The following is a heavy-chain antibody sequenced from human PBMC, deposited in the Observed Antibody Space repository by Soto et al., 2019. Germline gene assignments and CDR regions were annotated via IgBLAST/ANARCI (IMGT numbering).Heavy chain of an antibody. D-gene: IGHD1-26*01. CDR2: ISYDGSNK. V-gene: IGHV3-30*18. J-gene: IGHJ4*02. Sequence: PGGSLRLSCAASGFTFSSYGMHWVRQAPGKGLEWVAVISYDGSNKYYADSVKGRFTISRDNSKNTLYLQMNSLRAEDTAVYYCAKEPVGATRYYFDYWGQGTLVTVSS. CDR3: AKEPVGATRYYFDY. CDR1: GFTFSSYG.